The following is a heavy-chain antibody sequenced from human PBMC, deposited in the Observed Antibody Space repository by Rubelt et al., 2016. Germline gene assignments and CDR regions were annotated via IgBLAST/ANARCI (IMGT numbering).Heavy chain of an antibody. CDR2: ISAYNGNT. J-gene: IGHJ4*02. V-gene: IGHV1-18*01. D-gene: IGHD5-18*01. Sequence: APGQGPEWMGWISAYNGNTNYAQKFQGRVTMTEDTSTDTAYMELSSLRSEDTAVYYCATGHSYVPYFDYWGQGTLVTVSS. CDR3: ATGHSYVPYFDY.